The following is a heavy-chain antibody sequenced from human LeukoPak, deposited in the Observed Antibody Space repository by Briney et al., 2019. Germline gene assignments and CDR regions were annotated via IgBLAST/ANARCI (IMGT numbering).Heavy chain of an antibody. CDR3: AKRSGYTTGWFFDF. J-gene: IGHJ4*02. CDR2: ISGSGDNT. D-gene: IGHD6-19*01. V-gene: IGHV3-23*01. CDR1: GFSFSSYA. Sequence: GGSLRLSCAAFGFSFSSYAMSWVRQAPGKGLEWVSSISGSGDNTYYAESVKGRFTISRDNSKNTLFLQMNSLRAEDTAVFYCAKRSGYTTGWFFDFWGLGTLVTVSS.